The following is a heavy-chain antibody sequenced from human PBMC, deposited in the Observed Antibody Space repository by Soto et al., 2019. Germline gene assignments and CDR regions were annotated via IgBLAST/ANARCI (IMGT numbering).Heavy chain of an antibody. CDR2: ISGSGVST. V-gene: IGHV3-23*01. D-gene: IGHD3-22*01. CDR1: GFPFLNYA. CDR3: AKADSSGYYSVSDS. Sequence: GGSLRLSCAASGFPFLNYAMTWVRQAPGKGLEWVSGISGSGVSTVYADSVKGRFTISRANSKNTLYLQMISLRAEDTAIYYCAKADSSGYYSVSDSWGQGTLVTVSS. J-gene: IGHJ4*02.